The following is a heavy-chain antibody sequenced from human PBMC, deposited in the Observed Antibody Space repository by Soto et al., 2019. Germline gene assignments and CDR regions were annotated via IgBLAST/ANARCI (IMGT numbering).Heavy chain of an antibody. J-gene: IGHJ4*02. CDR2: ITSSGGAT. CDR1: GFGFSNYE. CDR3: ARGDCKTSCYIGF. Sequence: EVQLVESGGGLVQPGGSLRLSCAASGFGFSNYEMNWVRQAPGKGLEWVSYITSSGGATMYADSVKGRFTISRDNAKDSLYLQINSLRVKDTAIYYCARGDCKTSCYIGFWGQGALVTVSS. D-gene: IGHD2-2*02. V-gene: IGHV3-48*03.